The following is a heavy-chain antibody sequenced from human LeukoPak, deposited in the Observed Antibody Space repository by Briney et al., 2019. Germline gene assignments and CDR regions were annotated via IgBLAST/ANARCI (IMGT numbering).Heavy chain of an antibody. CDR2: IKQDGSEK. V-gene: IGHV3-7*01. CDR3: ARESCGGDCYSINWFDP. CDR1: GFTFSSYW. D-gene: IGHD2-21*02. Sequence: GVSLRLSCAASGFTFSSYWMSWARQAPGKGLGCVANIKQDGSEKYCVDSVKRRFPIPRDNAKNSLYLQMNSLRAEDRAVYYCARESCGGDCYSINWFDPWGQGTLVTVSS. J-gene: IGHJ5*02.